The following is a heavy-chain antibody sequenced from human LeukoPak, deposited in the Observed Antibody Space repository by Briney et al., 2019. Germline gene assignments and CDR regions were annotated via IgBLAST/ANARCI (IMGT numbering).Heavy chain of an antibody. V-gene: IGHV3-23*01. J-gene: IGHJ4*02. CDR3: VKDDGWVQYAN. CDR2: ISGSGGST. D-gene: IGHD5-24*01. CDR1: GFTFSSYA. Sequence: GGSLRLSCAASGFTFSSYAMSWVRQAPGKGLEWVSAISGSGGSTYYADSVKGRFIISRDNSKNTVYLQMNSLSAEDAAVYYCVKDDGWVQYANWGQGTLVTVSS.